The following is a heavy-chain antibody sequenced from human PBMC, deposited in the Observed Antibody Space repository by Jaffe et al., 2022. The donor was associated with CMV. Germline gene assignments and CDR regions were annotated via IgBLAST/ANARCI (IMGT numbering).Heavy chain of an antibody. CDR1: GGSISSSSYY. D-gene: IGHD4-17*01. V-gene: IGHV4-39*01. J-gene: IGHJ3*02. CDR2: IYYSGST. Sequence: QLQLQESGPGLVKPSETLSLTCTVSGGSISSSSYYWGWIRQPPGKGLEWIGSIYYSGSTYYNPSLKSRVTISVDTSKNQFSLKLSSVTAADTAVYYCARRTYGDYVEAFDIWGQGTMVTVSS. CDR3: ARRTYGDYVEAFDI.